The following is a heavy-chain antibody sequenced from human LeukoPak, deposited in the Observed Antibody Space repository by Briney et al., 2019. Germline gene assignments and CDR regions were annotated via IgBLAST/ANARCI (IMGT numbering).Heavy chain of an antibody. CDR1: GGSISSYY. CDR2: IYYSGST. D-gene: IGHD6-13*01. J-gene: IGHJ2*01. Sequence: PSETLSLTCTVSGGSISSYYWSWIRQPPGKGLEWIGYIYYSGSTNYNPSLKSRVAISMDKSKNQFSLKLNSVTAADTAVYYCARPYSSSRVRYFDLWGRGTLVSVSS. V-gene: IGHV4-59*08. CDR3: ARPYSSSRVRYFDL.